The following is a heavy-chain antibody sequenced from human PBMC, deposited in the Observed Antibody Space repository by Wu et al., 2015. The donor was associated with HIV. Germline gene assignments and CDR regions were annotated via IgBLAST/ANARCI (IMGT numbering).Heavy chain of an antibody. CDR1: GGTFSSYA. V-gene: IGHV1-69*05. D-gene: IGHD6-19*01. CDR3: ARGRAYSSGWLYDAFDI. J-gene: IGHJ3*02. Sequence: QVQLVQSGAEVKKPGSSVKVSCKASGGTFSSYAISWVRQAPGQGLEWMGGIIPIFGTANYAQKFQGRVTITTDESTSTAYMELSSLRSEDTAVYYCARGRAYSSGWLYDAFDIWGQGTMVTVSS. CDR2: IIPIFGTA.